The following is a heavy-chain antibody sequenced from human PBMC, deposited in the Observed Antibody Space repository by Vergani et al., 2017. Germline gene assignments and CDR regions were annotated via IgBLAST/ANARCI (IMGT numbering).Heavy chain of an antibody. CDR3: ARSVQGSSWGDAFDI. Sequence: QVPLVQSGAEVKKPGSSVKVSCKASGGPFRSYAISWVRQAPGPALEWMGGIIPIFGIANYAQKFQGRVTITADKYTSTAYMELSSLRSEDTAVYYCARSVQGSSWGDAFDIWGQGTMVTVSA. CDR1: GGPFRSYA. D-gene: IGHD6-13*01. J-gene: IGHJ3*02. V-gene: IGHV1-69*17. CDR2: IIPIFGIA.